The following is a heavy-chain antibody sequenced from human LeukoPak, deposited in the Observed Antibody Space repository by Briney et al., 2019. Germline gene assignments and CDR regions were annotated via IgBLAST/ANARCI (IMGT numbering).Heavy chain of an antibody. V-gene: IGHV3-23*01. J-gene: IGHJ4*02. CDR2: ISGSGGST. Sequence: GGSLRLSCAASGFTFSSYGMSWVRQAPGKGLEWVSAISGSGGSTYYADSVKGRFTISRDNSKNTLYLQMNSLRAEDTAVYYCARDRTPWIQLWLPLDYWGQGTLVTVSS. CDR1: GFTFSSYG. D-gene: IGHD5-18*01. CDR3: ARDRTPWIQLWLPLDY.